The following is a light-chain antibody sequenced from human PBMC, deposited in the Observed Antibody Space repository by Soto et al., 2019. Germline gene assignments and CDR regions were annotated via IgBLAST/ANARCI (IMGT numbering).Light chain of an antibody. V-gene: IGLV1-40*01. J-gene: IGLJ1*01. CDR2: GNS. Sequence: SVLTQPPSVSGAPGQMVTISCTGSSSNIGAGYDVHWYQQLPGTAPKLLIYGNSNRPSGVPDRFSGSKSGTSASLAITGLQAEDEADYYCQSYDSSLSEGVFGTGTKVTVL. CDR3: QSYDSSLSEGV. CDR1: SSNIGAGYD.